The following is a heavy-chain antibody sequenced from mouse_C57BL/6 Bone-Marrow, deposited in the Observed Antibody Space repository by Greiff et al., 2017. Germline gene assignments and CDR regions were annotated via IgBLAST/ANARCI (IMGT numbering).Heavy chain of an antibody. D-gene: IGHD1-1*01. CDR2: IDPSDSST. J-gene: IGHJ3*01. CDR1: GYTFTSYW. V-gene: IGHV1-69*01. CDR3: AREGPYYYGSSWFAY. Sequence: QVQLQQPGAELVMPGASVKLSCKASGYTFTSYWMHWVKQRPGQGLEWIGEIDPSDSSTNYNQKFKGKSTLTVDKSSSTAYMQLSSLTSEDSAVYYCAREGPYYYGSSWFAYWGQGTLVTVSA.